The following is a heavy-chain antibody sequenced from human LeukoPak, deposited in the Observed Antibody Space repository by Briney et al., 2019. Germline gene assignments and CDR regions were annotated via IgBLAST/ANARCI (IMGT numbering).Heavy chain of an antibody. Sequence: ASVKVSCKASGYTFTGYYMHWVRQAPGQGLEWMGWINPNSGGTNYAQKFQGRVTMTRDTSISTAYMELSRLRSDDTAVYYCARSFGVERWFDPWGQGTLVTVSS. CDR3: ARSFGVERWFDP. CDR1: GYTFTGYY. CDR2: INPNSGGT. D-gene: IGHD3-3*01. J-gene: IGHJ5*02. V-gene: IGHV1-2*02.